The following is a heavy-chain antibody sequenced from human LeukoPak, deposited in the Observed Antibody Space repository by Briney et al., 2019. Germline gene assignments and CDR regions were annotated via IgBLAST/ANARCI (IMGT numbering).Heavy chain of an antibody. D-gene: IGHD5-18*01. J-gene: IGHJ4*02. CDR1: GFPFNIYG. V-gene: IGHV3-30*03. Sequence: PGGSLRLSCAASGFPFNIYGLHWVRQAPGKGLEWVALISFDGGVRYYADSVKGRFTTSRDNSRNTLYLQMNSLRSEDSAVYYCLTEDTPTVFDYWGQGTLVTVSS. CDR3: LTEDTPTVFDY. CDR2: ISFDGGVR.